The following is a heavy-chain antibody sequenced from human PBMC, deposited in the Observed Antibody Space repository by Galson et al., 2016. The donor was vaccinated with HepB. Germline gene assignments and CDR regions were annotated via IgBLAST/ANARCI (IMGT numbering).Heavy chain of an antibody. V-gene: IGHV3-30*18. CDR3: AKGYYYASGGSHPLYFQH. J-gene: IGHJ1*01. CDR2: ISYDGTIK. Sequence: SLRLSCAASGFTFSSYGMHWVRQAPGKGLEWVAFISYDGTIKYYTDSVKGRFTISRDMSKNTVFLEMNSLRAEDTAVYYCAKGYYYASGGSHPLYFQHWGQGTLVTVSS. D-gene: IGHD3-10*01. CDR1: GFTFSSYG.